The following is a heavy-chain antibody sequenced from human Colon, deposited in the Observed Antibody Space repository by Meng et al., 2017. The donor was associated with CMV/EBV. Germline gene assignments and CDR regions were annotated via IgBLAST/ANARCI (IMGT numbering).Heavy chain of an antibody. D-gene: IGHD3-10*01. V-gene: IGHV4-4*07. CDR3: ARDSNLSGLAY. CDR2: VYISGNT. J-gene: IGHJ4*02. CDR1: GASITIYS. Sequence: LREACPGLRTPSETLPLTCTVSGASITIYSWSWIRQPAGKGLEWIGRVYISGNTNYNPSIKSRVTMSIDTSKNQLSLNIRSVTAADTAVYYCARDSNLSGLAYWGQGTLVTVSS.